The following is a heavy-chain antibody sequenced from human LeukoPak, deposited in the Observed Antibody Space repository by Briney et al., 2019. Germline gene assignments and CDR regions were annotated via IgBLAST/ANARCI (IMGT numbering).Heavy chain of an antibody. D-gene: IGHD6-19*01. Sequence: PGGSLRLSCAASGFTFSSYAMSWVRQAPGKGLEWVSAISGSGGSTYYADSVKGRFTISRDNSKNTLYLQMNSLRAEDTAVYYCAKGRSGRSRSWYFDPWGRGTLVTVSS. V-gene: IGHV3-23*01. J-gene: IGHJ2*01. CDR3: AKGRSGRSRSWYFDP. CDR1: GFTFSSYA. CDR2: ISGSGGST.